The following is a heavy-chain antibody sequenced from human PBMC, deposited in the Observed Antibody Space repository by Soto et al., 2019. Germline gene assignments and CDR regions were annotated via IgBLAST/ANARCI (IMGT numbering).Heavy chain of an antibody. D-gene: IGHD2-21*01. Sequence: QVQVVQSGAEVKKPESSVKVSCKPSGGTFNTYTVNWVRLAPGHGLEWMGRFIPILDMANYAQKFQDRVTINADRSTFTAYMELNSLTSDDPAVYYCAITYCRDNSCPRDFDFWGPGTRVTVSS. CDR2: FIPILDMA. CDR1: GGTFNTYT. J-gene: IGHJ4*02. CDR3: AITYCRDNSCPRDFDF. V-gene: IGHV1-69*02.